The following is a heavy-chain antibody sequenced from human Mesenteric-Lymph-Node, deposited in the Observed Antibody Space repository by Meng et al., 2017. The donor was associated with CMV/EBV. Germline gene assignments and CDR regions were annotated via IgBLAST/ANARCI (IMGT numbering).Heavy chain of an antibody. V-gene: IGHV3-7*01. CDR2: IKQDGSEK. CDR1: GFTFSSSW. J-gene: IGHJ4*02. D-gene: IGHD2-2*01. CDR3: ARSTPDLYQLLPFDY. Sequence: LSLTCAASGFTFSSSWMSWVRQAPGKGLEWVANIKQDGSEKYYVDSVKGRFTISRDNAKNSLYLQMNSLRAEDTAVYYCARSTPDLYQLLPFDYWGQGTLVTVSS.